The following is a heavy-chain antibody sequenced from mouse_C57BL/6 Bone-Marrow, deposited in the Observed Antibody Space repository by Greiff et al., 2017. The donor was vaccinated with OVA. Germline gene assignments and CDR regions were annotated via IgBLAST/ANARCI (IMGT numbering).Heavy chain of an antibody. V-gene: IGHV3-1*01. CDR3: ARDGLSNPFAD. D-gene: IGHD2-5*01. Sequence: EVQLQESGPGMVKPSQSLSLTCTVTGYSITSGYDWHWIRHFPGNKLEWMGYISYSGSTNYNPSLKSRISITHDTSKNHFFLKLNSVTTEDTATYYCARDGLSNPFADWGQGTLVTVSA. CDR1: GYSITSGYD. J-gene: IGHJ3*01. CDR2: ISYSGST.